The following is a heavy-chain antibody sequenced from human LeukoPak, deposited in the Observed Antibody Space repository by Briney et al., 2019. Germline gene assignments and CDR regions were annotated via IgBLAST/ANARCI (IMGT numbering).Heavy chain of an antibody. CDR1: GGSISSGGYY. CDR2: IYYSGST. V-gene: IGHV4-31*03. CDR3: ARALGVVVPAHWFDP. D-gene: IGHD2-2*01. J-gene: IGHJ5*02. Sequence: SQTLSLTCTVSGGSISSGGYYWSWIRQHPGKGLEWIGYIYYSGSTYYNPSLKSRVTISVDTPKNQFSLKLSSVTAADTAVYYCARALGVVVPAHWFDPWGQGTLVTVSS.